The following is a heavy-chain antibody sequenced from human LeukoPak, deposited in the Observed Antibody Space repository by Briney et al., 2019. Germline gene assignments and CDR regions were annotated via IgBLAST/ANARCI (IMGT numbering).Heavy chain of an antibody. J-gene: IGHJ4*02. D-gene: IGHD5-18*01. CDR2: IRYDGSNK. CDR3: ASLRGYSRSFDY. V-gene: IGHV3-30*02. Sequence: GGSLRLSCAASGFTFSSYGMHWVRQAPGKGLEWVAFIRYDGSNKYYADSVKGRFTISRDNSKNTLYLQMNSLRAEDTAVYYCASLRGYSRSFDYWGQGTLVTVSS. CDR1: GFTFSSYG.